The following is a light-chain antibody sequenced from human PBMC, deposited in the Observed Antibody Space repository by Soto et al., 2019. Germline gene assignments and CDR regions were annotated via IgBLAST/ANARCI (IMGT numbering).Light chain of an antibody. J-gene: IGLJ2*01. CDR3: AARDDSLNGVV. CDR2: SNN. V-gene: IGLV1-44*01. Sequence: QSALTQPPSASGTPGQRVTISCSGSSYNIGSNTVNWYQQLPGTAPKLLIYSNNQRPSGVPDRFSGSKSGTSASLAISGLQSEDEADYYCAARDDSLNGVVFGGGTKVTVL. CDR1: SYNIGSNT.